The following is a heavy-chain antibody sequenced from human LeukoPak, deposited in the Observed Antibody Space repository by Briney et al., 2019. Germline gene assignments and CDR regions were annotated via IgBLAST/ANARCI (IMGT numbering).Heavy chain of an antibody. Sequence: GASVKVSCKASGGTFSSYAISWVRQAPGQGLEWMGRIIPILGIANYAQKFQGRVTITADKSTSTAYMELSSLRSEDTAVYYCARVRSRRDGYNLVYWGQGTLVTVSS. V-gene: IGHV1-69*04. CDR3: ARVRSRRDGYNLVY. D-gene: IGHD5-12*01. J-gene: IGHJ4*02. CDR2: IIPILGIA. CDR1: GGTFSSYA.